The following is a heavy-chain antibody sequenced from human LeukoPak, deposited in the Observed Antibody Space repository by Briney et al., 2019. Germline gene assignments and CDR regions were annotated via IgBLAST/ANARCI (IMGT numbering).Heavy chain of an antibody. J-gene: IGHJ3*02. CDR1: RFTFSSYS. D-gene: IGHD4-17*01. V-gene: IGHV3-21*01. CDR3: ARENDYGFFGI. CDR2: ISSSSSYI. Sequence: GGSLRLSCAASRFTFSSYSMNWVRQAPGKGLEWVSSISSSSSYIYYADSVKGRFTISRDNAKNSLYLQMNSLRAEDTAVYYCARENDYGFFGIWGQGTMVTVSS.